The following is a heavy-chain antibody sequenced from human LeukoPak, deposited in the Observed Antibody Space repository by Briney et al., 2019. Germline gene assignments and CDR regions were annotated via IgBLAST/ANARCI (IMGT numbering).Heavy chain of an antibody. V-gene: IGHV1-24*01. J-gene: IGHJ3*02. Sequence: ASVKVSCKVSGYTPTELSMHWVRQAPGKGLEWMGGFDPEDGETIYAQKFQGRVTMTEDTSTDTAYMELSSLRSEDTAVYYCATDGNDLQPLDAFDIWGQGTMVTVSS. CDR3: ATDGNDLQPLDAFDI. CDR1: GYTPTELS. D-gene: IGHD2-8*01. CDR2: FDPEDGET.